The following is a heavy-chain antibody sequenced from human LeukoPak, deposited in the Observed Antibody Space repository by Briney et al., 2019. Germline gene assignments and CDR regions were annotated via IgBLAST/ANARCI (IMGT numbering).Heavy chain of an antibody. CDR3: ARDIQQLAHYYYYYYMDV. CDR1: GGSISSGDYY. J-gene: IGHJ6*03. D-gene: IGHD6-13*01. Sequence: KPSETLSLTCTVSGGSISSGDYYWSWIRQPPGKGLEWIGYIYYSGSTYYNPSLKSRVTISVDTSKNQFSLKLSSVTAADTAVYYCARDIQQLAHYYYYYYMDVWGKGTTVTVSS. V-gene: IGHV4-30-4*08. CDR2: IYYSGST.